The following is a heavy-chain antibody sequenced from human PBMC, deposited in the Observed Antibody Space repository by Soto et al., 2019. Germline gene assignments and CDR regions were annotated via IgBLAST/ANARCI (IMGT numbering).Heavy chain of an antibody. CDR2: ISGSGGST. CDR3: AKGVLTPVKNYDFWSGYSNYYYYGMDV. J-gene: IGHJ6*02. CDR1: GFTFSSYA. Sequence: PGGSLRLSCAASGFTFSSYAMSWVRQAPGKGLGWVSAISGSGGSTYYADSVKGRFTISRDNSKNTLYLQMNSLRAEDTAVYYCAKGVLTPVKNYDFWSGYSNYYYYGMDVWGQGTTVTVSS. V-gene: IGHV3-23*01. D-gene: IGHD3-3*01.